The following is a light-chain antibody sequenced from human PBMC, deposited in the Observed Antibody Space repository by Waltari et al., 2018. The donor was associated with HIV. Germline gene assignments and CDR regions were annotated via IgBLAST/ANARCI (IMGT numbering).Light chain of an antibody. CDR3: QSYDNNDVI. V-gene: IGLV6-57*01. CDR2: EDN. J-gene: IGLJ2*01. Sequence: FVLTQPHSVSESPGKTVTISCTRNSGNIATNYVQWYQQRPGSSPTTVIYEDNQRPAVVPVRFSGSIGSSSNSAALTISGLETDDEADYYCQSYDNNDVIFGGGTRLTVL. CDR1: SGNIATNY.